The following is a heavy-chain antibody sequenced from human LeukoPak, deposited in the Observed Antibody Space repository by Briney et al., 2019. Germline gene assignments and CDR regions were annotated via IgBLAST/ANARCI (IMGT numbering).Heavy chain of an antibody. CDR1: GYTFTSYG. V-gene: IGHV1-69*13. CDR2: IIPIFGTA. J-gene: IGHJ6*03. Sequence: SVKVSCRASGYTFTSYGISWVRQAPGQGLEWMGGIIPIFGTANYAQKFQGRVTITADESTSTAYMELSSLRSEDTAVYYCAADRGSGSFYYYYYMDVWGKGTTVTISS. D-gene: IGHD3-10*01. CDR3: AADRGSGSFYYYYYMDV.